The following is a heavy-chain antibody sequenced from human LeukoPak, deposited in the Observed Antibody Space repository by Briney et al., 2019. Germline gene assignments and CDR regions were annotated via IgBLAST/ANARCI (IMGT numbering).Heavy chain of an antibody. Sequence: GASVKVSCKASGGTFSSYAISWVRQAPGQGLAWMGRIIPILGIANYAQKFQGRVTITADKSTSTAYMELSSLRSEDTAVYYCARVFRPLSSSWYPYYFDYWGQGTLVTVSS. CDR1: GGTFSSYA. CDR3: ARVFRPLSSSWYPYYFDY. J-gene: IGHJ4*02. D-gene: IGHD6-13*01. CDR2: IIPILGIA. V-gene: IGHV1-69*04.